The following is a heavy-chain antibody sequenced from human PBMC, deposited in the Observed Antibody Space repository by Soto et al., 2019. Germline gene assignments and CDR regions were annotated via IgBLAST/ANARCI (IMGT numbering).Heavy chain of an antibody. D-gene: IGHD3-10*01. CDR3: AKGRGGSGSLTPRVDF. CDR2: ISGGGDTT. V-gene: IGHV3-23*01. Sequence: EVQLLESGGGLVQPGGSLRLSCAASGFTFNNYAMTWVRQAPGKGLEWVSAISGGGDTTSYADSVKGRFTVYRYGSKNTLSLQMSSLRAEDTALYYCAKGRGGSGSLTPRVDFWGQGTLVTVSS. J-gene: IGHJ4*02. CDR1: GFTFNNYA.